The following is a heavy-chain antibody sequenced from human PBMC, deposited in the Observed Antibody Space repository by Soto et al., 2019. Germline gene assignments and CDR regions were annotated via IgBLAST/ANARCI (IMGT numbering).Heavy chain of an antibody. Sequence: SETLSLTCAVSGGSISSGGYSWSWIRQPPGKGLEWIGYIYHSGSTYYNPSLKSRVTISVDRSKNQFSLKLSSVTAADTAVYYCARADTNVGWFDPWGQGTLVTVSS. CDR2: IYHSGST. D-gene: IGHD5-18*01. V-gene: IGHV4-30-2*01. CDR1: GGSISSGGYS. J-gene: IGHJ5*02. CDR3: ARADTNVGWFDP.